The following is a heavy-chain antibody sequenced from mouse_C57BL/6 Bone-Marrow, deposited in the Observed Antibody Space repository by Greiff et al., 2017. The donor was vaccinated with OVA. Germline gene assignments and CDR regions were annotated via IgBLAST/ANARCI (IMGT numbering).Heavy chain of an antibody. J-gene: IGHJ4*01. V-gene: IGHV5-4*03. CDR3: ARGRSSGYAYAMDN. Sequence: EVTFVASGGGLVKPGGSLTLSCAASGFTFSSYAMSWVRQTPDKRLAWVATISDGGSYTYYPDHVKCRFTISSDNAKNNLYLQMSQLKSEDTAMYYCARGRSSGYAYAMDNWGQGTSVTVSS. CDR2: ISDGGSYT. CDR1: GFTFSSYA. D-gene: IGHD3-2*02.